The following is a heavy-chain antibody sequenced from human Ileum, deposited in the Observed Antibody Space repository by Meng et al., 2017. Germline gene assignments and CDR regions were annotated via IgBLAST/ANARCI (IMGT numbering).Heavy chain of an antibody. V-gene: IGHV3-23*01. CDR2: ASTSGATT. CDR1: GYTFNNHV. Sequence: GESLKISCEASGYTFNNHVMGWVRQAAGKGLEWVSSASTSGATTYHADSVKGRFTISRDNSKNTLYMQMNSLRVDDTAIYYCVKYDDFRYHDYWDHGTLVTVSS. D-gene: IGHD3/OR15-3a*01. J-gene: IGHJ4*01. CDR3: VKYDDFRYHDY.